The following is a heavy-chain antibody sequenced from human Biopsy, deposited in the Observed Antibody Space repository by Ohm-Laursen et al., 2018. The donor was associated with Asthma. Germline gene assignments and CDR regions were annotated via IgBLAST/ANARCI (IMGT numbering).Heavy chain of an antibody. D-gene: IGHD6-19*01. CDR3: AREGIAVAHFDY. J-gene: IGHJ4*02. Sequence: SSLRLSCAASGFTFSSYAMHWVRQAPGKGLEWVAVISYDGSNKYYADSVKGRFTISRDNSKNTLYLQMNSLRAEDTAAYYCAREGIAVAHFDYWGQGTLVTVSS. V-gene: IGHV3-30-3*01. CDR1: GFTFSSYA. CDR2: ISYDGSNK.